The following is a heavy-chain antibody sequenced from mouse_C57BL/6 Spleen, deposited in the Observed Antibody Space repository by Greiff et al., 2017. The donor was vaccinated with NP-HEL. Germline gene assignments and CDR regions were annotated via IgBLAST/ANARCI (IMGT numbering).Heavy chain of an antibody. Sequence: VQLQQPGAELVKPGASVKLSCKASGYTFTSYWMQWVKQRPGQGLEWIGEIDPSDSYTNYNQKFKGKATLTVDTSSSTAYMQRSSLTSEDTAVDYCARRELTGVYYFDYWGQGTTLTVSS. CDR2: IDPSDSYT. D-gene: IGHD4-1*01. V-gene: IGHV1-50*01. J-gene: IGHJ2*01. CDR1: GYTFTSYW. CDR3: ARRELTGVYYFDY.